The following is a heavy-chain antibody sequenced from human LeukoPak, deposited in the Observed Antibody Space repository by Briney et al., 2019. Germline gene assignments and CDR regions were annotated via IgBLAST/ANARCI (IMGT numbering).Heavy chain of an antibody. Sequence: GGSLRLSCAASGFNFGDYYMSWIRQAPGKGLEWVSYISSSGSTIYYADSVKGRFTISRDNAKNSLYLQMNSLRAEDTAVYYYARDRVDIVASPFDYWGQGTLVTVSS. CDR1: GFNFGDYY. D-gene: IGHD5-12*01. V-gene: IGHV3-11*04. CDR3: ARDRVDIVASPFDY. J-gene: IGHJ4*02. CDR2: ISSSGSTI.